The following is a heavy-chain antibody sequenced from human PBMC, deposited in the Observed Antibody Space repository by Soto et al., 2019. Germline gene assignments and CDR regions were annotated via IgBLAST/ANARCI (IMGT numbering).Heavy chain of an antibody. CDR3: ARDLVGVSMGYMDV. CDR2: IYYSGST. CDR1: GGSISSYY. D-gene: IGHD3-16*01. Sequence: PSETLSLTCTVSGGSISSYYWSWIRQPPGKGLEWIGYIYYSGSTYYNPSLKSRVTISVDTSKNQFSLKLSSVTAADTAVYYCARDLVGVSMGYMDVWGKGTTVTVSS. J-gene: IGHJ6*03. V-gene: IGHV4-59*12.